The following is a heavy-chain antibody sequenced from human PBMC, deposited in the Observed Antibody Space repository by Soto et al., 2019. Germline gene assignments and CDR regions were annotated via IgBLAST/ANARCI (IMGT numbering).Heavy chain of an antibody. Sequence: GGSLRLSCAASGFNFSRYWMNWVRQGQGKGLVWVSRINSDGSSTNYGDSVKGRFTISRENAKNTLYLQMNSMRAEDTDVYYSSSFPYGCCSSCCVLASYICGQLTMVTVS. D-gene: IGHD2-15*01. CDR1: GFNFSRYW. V-gene: IGHV3-74*01. J-gene: IGHJ3*02. CDR3: SSFPYGCCSSCCVLASYI. CDR2: INSDGSST.